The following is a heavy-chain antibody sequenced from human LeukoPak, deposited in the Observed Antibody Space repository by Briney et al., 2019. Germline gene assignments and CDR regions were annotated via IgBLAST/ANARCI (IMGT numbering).Heavy chain of an antibody. J-gene: IGHJ5*02. V-gene: IGHV3-33*01. CDR3: ARDGGVATIVVNWFDP. CDR1: GFTFSSYG. D-gene: IGHD5-12*01. Sequence: GGSLRLSCAASGFTFSSYGMHWVRQAPGKRLEWVAVIWYDGSNKYYADSVKGRFTISRDNSKNTLYLQMNSLRAEDTAVYYCARDGGVATIVVNWFDPWGQGTLVTVSS. CDR2: IWYDGSNK.